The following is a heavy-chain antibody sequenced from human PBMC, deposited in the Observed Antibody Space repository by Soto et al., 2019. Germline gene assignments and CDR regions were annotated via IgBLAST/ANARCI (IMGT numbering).Heavy chain of an antibody. V-gene: IGHV4-61*01. CDR2: MYYTGVT. CDR1: GGSVRSGNHF. D-gene: IGHD3-3*01. J-gene: IGHJ6*02. Sequence: SETLSLTCSVSGGSVRSGNHFWNWIRQPPGRGLEWLGYMYYTGVTNYNPSLKSRVSMSVDTSKDQFSLNLTSLTAADTAVYYCAKDPPWTVGPLAMDVWGQGTTVTVSS. CDR3: AKDPPWTVGPLAMDV.